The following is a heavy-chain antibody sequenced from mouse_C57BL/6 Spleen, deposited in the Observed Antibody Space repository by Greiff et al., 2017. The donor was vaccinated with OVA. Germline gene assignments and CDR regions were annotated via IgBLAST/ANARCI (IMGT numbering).Heavy chain of an antibody. CDR1: GYAFSSSW. D-gene: IGHD1-1*01. V-gene: IGHV1-82*01. CDR3: ARGYYGDV. CDR2: IYPGDGDT. Sequence: VQLQQSGPELVKPGASVKISCKASGYAFSSSWMNWVKQRPGTGLEWIGRIYPGDGDTNYNGKFKGKATLTADKSSSPAYMQLSGLSSEDSAVYFCARGYYGDVWGTGTTVTVSS. J-gene: IGHJ1*03.